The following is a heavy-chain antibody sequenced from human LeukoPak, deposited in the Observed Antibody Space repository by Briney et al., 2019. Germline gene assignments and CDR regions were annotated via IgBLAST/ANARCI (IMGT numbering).Heavy chain of an antibody. Sequence: GGSLRLSCAASGFTFSSDWMHWVRQVPGKGPVWVSRINGDGSSTNYADSVKGRFTISGDNAKNTLYLQMNSLRAEDTAVYYCARRAAEGGFYGSWGQGTLVTVSS. D-gene: IGHD6-13*01. CDR3: ARRAAEGGFYGS. J-gene: IGHJ5*02. V-gene: IGHV3-74*01. CDR1: GFTFSSDW. CDR2: INGDGSST.